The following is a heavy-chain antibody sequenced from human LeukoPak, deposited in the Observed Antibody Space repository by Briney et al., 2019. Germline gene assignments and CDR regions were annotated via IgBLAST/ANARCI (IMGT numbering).Heavy chain of an antibody. D-gene: IGHD3-3*01. J-gene: IGHJ4*02. CDR1: GFTFSSYA. CDR3: ARESEGLDY. Sequence: GGSLRLSCAASGFTFSSYAMHCVRQAPGKGLEWVAIISYDGRKKYYADSVKGRFTISRDNSRNTLYLQMNSLRAEDTAVYYCARESEGLDYWGQGTLVTVSS. V-gene: IGHV3-30*01. CDR2: ISYDGRKK.